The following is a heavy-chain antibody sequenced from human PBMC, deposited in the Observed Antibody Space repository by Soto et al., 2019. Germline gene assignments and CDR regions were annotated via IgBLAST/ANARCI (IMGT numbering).Heavy chain of an antibody. Sequence: QVQLVQSGAAVKKPGASVKVSRKASGFSFTGYYIHWLRQAPGQGLEWMGWINAHSGGTEYAQKFQGRVTLTRDTSIATAYLTLTSLTSDDTALYYCAKDLTRQLAYWLDPWGQGTQVTVSS. CDR3: AKDLTRQLAYWLDP. CDR1: GFSFTGYY. V-gene: IGHV1-2*02. J-gene: IGHJ5*02. D-gene: IGHD6-6*01. CDR2: INAHSGGT.